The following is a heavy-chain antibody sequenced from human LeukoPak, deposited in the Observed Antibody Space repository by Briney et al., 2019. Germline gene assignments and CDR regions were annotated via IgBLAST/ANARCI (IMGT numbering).Heavy chain of an antibody. V-gene: IGHV1-69*13. CDR3: ASQVLRYFDRSYGMDV. Sequence: ASVKLSCKASAGTFSSYAISWVRQAPGQGLEWMGGIIPIFGTANYAQKFQGRVTITADESTSTAYMELSSLRSEDTGVYYCASQVLRYFDRSYGMDVWGQGTTVTVSS. J-gene: IGHJ6*02. D-gene: IGHD3-9*01. CDR2: IIPIFGTA. CDR1: AGTFSSYA.